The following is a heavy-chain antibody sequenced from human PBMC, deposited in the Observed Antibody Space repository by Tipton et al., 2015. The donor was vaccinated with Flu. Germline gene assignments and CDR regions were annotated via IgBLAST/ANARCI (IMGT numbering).Heavy chain of an antibody. V-gene: IGHV4-38-2*01. CDR3: ARRDYSNYVSEPKNWFDP. Sequence: LRLSCAVSGYSIRSSNYYWGWIRQPPGKGLEWIGNIFHSGNTYHNPSLKSRATISIDTSKNQLSLKLSSVTAADTAVYYRARRDYSNYVSEPKNWFDPWGQGTLVTVSS. J-gene: IGHJ5*02. CDR2: IFHSGNT. D-gene: IGHD4-11*01. CDR1: GYSIRSSNYY.